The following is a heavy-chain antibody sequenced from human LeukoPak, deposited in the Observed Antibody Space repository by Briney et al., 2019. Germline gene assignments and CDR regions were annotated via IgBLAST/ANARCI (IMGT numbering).Heavy chain of an antibody. V-gene: IGHV3-23*01. Sequence: GGSLRLSCAASRFSISSHAMSWVRQAPGKGLEWVSAIRGSGGSTYYADSVKGRFTISRDNSKNTLYLQMNSLRGEDTAVYYCAKEYYDSSGYPGLDAFDIWGQGTMVTVSS. CDR1: RFSISSHA. CDR2: IRGSGGST. J-gene: IGHJ3*02. D-gene: IGHD3-22*01. CDR3: AKEYYDSSGYPGLDAFDI.